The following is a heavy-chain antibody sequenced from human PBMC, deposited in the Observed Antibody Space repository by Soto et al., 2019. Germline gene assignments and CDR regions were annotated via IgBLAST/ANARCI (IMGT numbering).Heavy chain of an antibody. CDR3: VRDPRIQLWFGYGMAV. V-gene: IGHV3-48*03. J-gene: IGHJ6*02. D-gene: IGHD5-18*01. Sequence: PGGSLRLSCAASGFTFSSYEMNWVRQAPGKGLEWVSYISSSGSTIYYADSVKGRFTISRDNAKNSLYLQMNSLRAEDTAVYNCVRDPRIQLWFGYGMAVWGQGTTVTVSS. CDR2: ISSSGSTI. CDR1: GFTFSSYE.